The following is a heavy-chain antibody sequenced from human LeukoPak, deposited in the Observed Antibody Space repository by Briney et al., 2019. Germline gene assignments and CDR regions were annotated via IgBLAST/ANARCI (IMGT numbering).Heavy chain of an antibody. CDR1: GYTFTGYY. Sequence: ASVKVSCKASGYTFTGYYMHWVRQAPGQGLEWMGWINPNSGGTNYAQKFQGRVTMTRDTSISTAYMELSSLRSEDTAVYYCARRPGDYHYYYYMDVWGKGTTVTVSS. CDR3: ARRPGDYHYYYYMDV. CDR2: INPNSGGT. J-gene: IGHJ6*03. V-gene: IGHV1-2*02. D-gene: IGHD4-17*01.